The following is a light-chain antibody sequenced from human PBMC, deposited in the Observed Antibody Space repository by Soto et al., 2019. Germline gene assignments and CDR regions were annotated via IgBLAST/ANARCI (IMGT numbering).Light chain of an antibody. CDR1: QSVSSY. CDR3: QQRSNWLLT. J-gene: IGKJ4*01. Sequence: EIVWTQSPATLSFSPGEIATLSCRASQSVSSYLAWYQQKPGQAPRLLIYDASNRATGIPARFSGSGSGTDFTLTISSLEPEDFAVYYCQQRSNWLLTFGGGTKVDIK. CDR2: DAS. V-gene: IGKV3-11*01.